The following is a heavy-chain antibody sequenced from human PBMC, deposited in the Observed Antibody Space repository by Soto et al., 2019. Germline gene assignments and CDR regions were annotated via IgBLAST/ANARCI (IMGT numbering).Heavy chain of an antibody. CDR2: IGSSSSYI. CDR3: ARALARPFDY. CDR1: GFTFSSYS. J-gene: IGHJ4*02. V-gene: IGHV3-21*01. Sequence: GGSLRLSCAASGFTFSSYSMNWVRQAPGKGLEWVSSIGSSSSYIYYADSVKGRFTISRDNAKNSLYLQMNSLRAEDTAVYYCARALARPFDYWGQGTLVTVSS.